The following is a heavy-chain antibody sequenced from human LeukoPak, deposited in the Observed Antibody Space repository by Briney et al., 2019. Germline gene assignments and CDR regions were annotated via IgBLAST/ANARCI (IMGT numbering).Heavy chain of an antibody. CDR1: GGSISSFY. CDR3: AASSSSSGYFDY. J-gene: IGHJ4*02. CDR2: AYTSGST. D-gene: IGHD6-6*01. Sequence: SETLSLTCTVSGGSISSFYWSWLPQPAGKGRQWIGRAYTSGSTNYNPSLKSRVTMSVDTSKNQFSLKLSSVTAADTAVYYCAASSSSSGYFDYWGQGTLVTVSS. V-gene: IGHV4-4*07.